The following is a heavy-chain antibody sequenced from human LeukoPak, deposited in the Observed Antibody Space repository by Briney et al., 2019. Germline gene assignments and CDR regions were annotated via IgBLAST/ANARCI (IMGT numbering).Heavy chain of an antibody. CDR3: ARTVNGSGSYYNYRYYYYYMDV. J-gene: IGHJ6*03. CDR1: GGSFSGYY. V-gene: IGHV4-59*01. D-gene: IGHD3-10*01. CDR2: IYYSGST. Sequence: SETLSLTCAVYGGSFSGYYWSWIRQPPGKGLEWIGYIYYSGSTNYNPSLKSRVTISVDTSKNQFSLKLSSVTAADTAVYYCARTVNGSGSYYNYRYYYYYMDVWGKGTTVTISS.